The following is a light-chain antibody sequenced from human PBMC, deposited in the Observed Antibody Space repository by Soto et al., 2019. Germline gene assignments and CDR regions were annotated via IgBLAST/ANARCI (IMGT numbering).Light chain of an antibody. CDR3: QQLKSYPLT. CDR2: AAS. V-gene: IGKV1-9*01. Sequence: DIQLTQSPSFLSASLGDRVTITCRASQGISSYLAWYQQKPGKAPKLLIYAASILQSGVPSRFSGSGSGTEFTLTISSLQPEDFATYYCQQLKSYPLTFGGGTKVEIK. CDR1: QGISSY. J-gene: IGKJ4*01.